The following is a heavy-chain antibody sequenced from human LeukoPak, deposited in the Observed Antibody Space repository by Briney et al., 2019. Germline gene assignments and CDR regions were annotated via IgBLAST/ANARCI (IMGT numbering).Heavy chain of an antibody. D-gene: IGHD3-9*01. CDR3: ARVYLKRKTFPPSEITYYDILTGYYQSHYYYYGMDV. CDR1: GGSITSQY. J-gene: IGHJ6*02. CDR2: IYYSGST. Sequence: NPSETLSLTCTVSGGSITSQYWTWIRQPAGKGLEWIGYIYYSGSTNYNTSLKSRVTISVDTSKNQLSLKLSSVTAADTAVYYCARVYLKRKTFPPSEITYYDILTGYYQSHYYYYGMDVWGQGTTVTVSS. V-gene: IGHV4-59*11.